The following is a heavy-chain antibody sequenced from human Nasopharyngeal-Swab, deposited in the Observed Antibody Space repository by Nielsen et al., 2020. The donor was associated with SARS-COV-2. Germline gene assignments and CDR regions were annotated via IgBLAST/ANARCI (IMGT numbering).Heavy chain of an antibody. J-gene: IGHJ4*02. CDR3: ARAPTVFGVVITTFDY. V-gene: IGHV4-31*02. CDR2: IYYRGST. D-gene: IGHD3-3*01. Sequence: WIRQPPGKGLEWIGYIYYRGSTYYNPSLKSRLTISVDTSKNQFSLKLSSVTAADTAVYYCARAPTVFGVVITTFDYWGQGALVTVSS.